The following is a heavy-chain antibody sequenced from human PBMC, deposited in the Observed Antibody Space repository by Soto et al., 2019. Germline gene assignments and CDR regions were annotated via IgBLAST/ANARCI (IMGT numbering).Heavy chain of an antibody. J-gene: IGHJ6*02. V-gene: IGHV1-69*12. D-gene: IGHD1-7*01. CDR3: ATPGDAKLELRNYYGMDV. Sequence: QVQLVQSGAEVKKPGSSVKVSCKASGGTFSSYAISWVRQAPGQGLEWMGGIIPIFGTANYAQKFQGRVTITADESTSTAYMELSSLRSEDTAVYYCATPGDAKLELRNYYGMDVWGQGTTVTVSS. CDR2: IIPIFGTA. CDR1: GGTFSSYA.